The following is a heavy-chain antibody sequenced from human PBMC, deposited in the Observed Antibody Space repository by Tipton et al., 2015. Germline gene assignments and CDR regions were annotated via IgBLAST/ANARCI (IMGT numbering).Heavy chain of an antibody. CDR1: GASISSPNSF. CDR2: ILHRGTT. Sequence: TLSLTCTVSGASISSPNSFWGWIRQSPGKGLEWIGSILHRGTTYYNPSLRSRVSLSIDTSSNQFSLSLTSVTAADTALYYCARHVFIQGSWYQWFDPWGQGTLVTVS. V-gene: IGHV4-39*01. CDR3: ARHVFIQGSWYQWFDP. J-gene: IGHJ5*02. D-gene: IGHD6-13*01.